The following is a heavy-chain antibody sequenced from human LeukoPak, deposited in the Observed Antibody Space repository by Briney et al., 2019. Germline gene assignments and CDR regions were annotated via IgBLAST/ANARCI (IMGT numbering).Heavy chain of an antibody. Sequence: PGGSLRLSCATSGFTFSSYSMNWVRQAPGKGLEWVSSISSSSSYIYYADSVKGRFTISRDNAKNSLYLQMNSLRAEDTAVYYCARDPGGIAVAGTNFDYWGQGTLVTVSS. J-gene: IGHJ4*02. CDR1: GFTFSSYS. CDR2: ISSSSSYI. V-gene: IGHV3-21*01. CDR3: ARDPGGIAVAGTNFDY. D-gene: IGHD6-13*01.